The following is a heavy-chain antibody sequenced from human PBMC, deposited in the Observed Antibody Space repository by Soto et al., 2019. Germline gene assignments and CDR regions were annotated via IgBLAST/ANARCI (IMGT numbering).Heavy chain of an antibody. CDR3: VRRITPEGADAFDI. J-gene: IGHJ3*02. CDR1: GYTFTSYG. CDR2: ISTYNGDT. V-gene: IGHV1-18*01. D-gene: IGHD3-3*01. Sequence: QVQLVQSGAEVKKPGASVKVSCKTSGYTFTSYGISWVRQAPGQGLEWMGWISTYNGDTKYSPKLQGRVTMTTDTSTSTAYMELRSLRSDDTAVYYCVRRITPEGADAFDIWGQGTMVTVSS.